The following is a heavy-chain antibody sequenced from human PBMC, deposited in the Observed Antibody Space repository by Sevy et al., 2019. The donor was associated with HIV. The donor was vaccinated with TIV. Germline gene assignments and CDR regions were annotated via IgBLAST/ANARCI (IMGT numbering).Heavy chain of an antibody. D-gene: IGHD3-16*01. CDR3: AGDGSSGEFFLKDYYYFGMDV. V-gene: IGHV3-30*04. CDR2: ISYDGNNK. Sequence: GGSLRLSCAASGFTFSSYAMHWVRQAPGKGLEWVAVISYDGNNKYHADSVKDRFTISRDNSKNTLYLQMNSLRAEDLDVYYWAGDGSSGEFFLKDYYYFGMDVWGQGTTVTVSS. J-gene: IGHJ6*02. CDR1: GFTFSSYA.